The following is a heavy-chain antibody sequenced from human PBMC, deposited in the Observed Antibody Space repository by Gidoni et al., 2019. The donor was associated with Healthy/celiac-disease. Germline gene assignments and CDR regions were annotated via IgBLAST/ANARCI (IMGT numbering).Heavy chain of an antibody. D-gene: IGHD4-17*01. J-gene: IGHJ4*02. CDR3: ARGFGFTVTMGFDY. Sequence: QVQLVESGGGVVQPGRSLRLSCAASGFHCSSYARHWVRQAPGKGLELVAVIPYDGSNKYYADSVKCRFTISRDNSKNTLYLQRNSLRAEDTAVYYWARGFGFTVTMGFDYWGQGTLVTVSS. V-gene: IGHV3-30-3*01. CDR2: IPYDGSNK. CDR1: GFHCSSYA.